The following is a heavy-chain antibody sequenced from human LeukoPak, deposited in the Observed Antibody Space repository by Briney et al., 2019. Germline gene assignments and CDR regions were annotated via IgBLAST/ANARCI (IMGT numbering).Heavy chain of an antibody. CDR3: ARQYSDILTGYHRGELYWYFDL. J-gene: IGHJ2*01. Sequence: SETLSLTCSVSGGSISSNNYYWGWIRQPPGKGLEWIGSIYHSGTTYYNPSLKSRVTISVDTSKNQFSLKLSSVTAADTAVYYCARQYSDILTGYHRGELYWYFDLWGRGTLVTVSS. V-gene: IGHV4-39*01. CDR1: GGSISSNNYY. D-gene: IGHD3-9*01. CDR2: IYHSGTT.